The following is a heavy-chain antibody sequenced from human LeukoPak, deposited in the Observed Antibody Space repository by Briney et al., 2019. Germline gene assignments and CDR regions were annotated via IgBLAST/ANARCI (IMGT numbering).Heavy chain of an antibody. J-gene: IGHJ4*02. CDR1: GFTFSTSW. Sequence: GGSLRLSCAASGFTFSTSWMHWVRHAPGQGLVWVSRIKGDGISTNYADSVKGRFTISRDIAKNTLYLQMNSLRAEDTGVNYCAKDHYWSIDYWGRGTLVTVSS. CDR3: AKDHYWSIDY. D-gene: IGHD3-3*01. V-gene: IGHV3-74*01. CDR2: IKGDGIST.